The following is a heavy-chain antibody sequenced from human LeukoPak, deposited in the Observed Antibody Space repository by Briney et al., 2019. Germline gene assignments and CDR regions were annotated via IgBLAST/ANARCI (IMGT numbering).Heavy chain of an antibody. CDR1: GGSISSYY. CDR2: IYYSGST. CDR3: ARSRTFYGSGSYQIWD. J-gene: IGHJ4*02. V-gene: IGHV4-59*01. Sequence: SETLSLTCTVSGGSISSYYWSWIRQPPGKGLEWIGYIYYSGSTNYNPSLKSRVTISVDTSKNQFSLKLSSVTAADTAVYYCARSRTFYGSGSYQIWDWGQGTLVTVSS. D-gene: IGHD3-10*01.